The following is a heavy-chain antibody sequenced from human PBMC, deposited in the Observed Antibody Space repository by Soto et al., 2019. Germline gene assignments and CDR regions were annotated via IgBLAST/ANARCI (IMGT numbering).Heavy chain of an antibody. D-gene: IGHD6-6*01. CDR1: GFTFSSYA. CDR2: ISGGGGNT. Sequence: GGSLRLSCVATGFTFSSYAVNWVRQAPGKGLEWVSSISGGGGNTYYADSVKGRFTISRDNSKNTLYLQMNSLRAEDTAVYYCAKDPRRAAREDWFDPWGQGTLVTVSS. CDR3: AKDPRRAAREDWFDP. J-gene: IGHJ5*02. V-gene: IGHV3-23*01.